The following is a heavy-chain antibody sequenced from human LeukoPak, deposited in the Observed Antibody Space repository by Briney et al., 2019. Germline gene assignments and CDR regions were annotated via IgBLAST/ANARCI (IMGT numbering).Heavy chain of an antibody. J-gene: IGHJ6*04. CDR3: AKDRALYCSSTSCDDSYGMDV. D-gene: IGHD2-2*01. CDR2: ISYDGSNK. Sequence: GRSLRLSCAASGFTVSSYGMHWVRQAPGKGLEWVAVISYDGSNKYYADSVKGRFTISRDNSKNTLYLQMNSLRAEDTAVYYCAKDRALYCSSTSCDDSYGMDVWGKGTTVTVSS. CDR1: GFTVSSYG. V-gene: IGHV3-30*18.